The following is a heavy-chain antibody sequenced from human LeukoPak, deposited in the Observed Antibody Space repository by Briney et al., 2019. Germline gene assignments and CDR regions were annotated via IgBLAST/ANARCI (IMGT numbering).Heavy chain of an antibody. Sequence: GGSLRLSCAASGFTFSSYSMNWVRQAPGKGLEWVSSISSSSSYIYYADSVKGRFTISRDNPKNSLYLQMNSLRAEDTAVYYCARDDRSYDILTGYYKPAYYFDYWGQGTLVTVSS. CDR2: ISSSSSYI. CDR3: ARDDRSYDILTGYYKPAYYFDY. V-gene: IGHV3-21*01. D-gene: IGHD3-9*01. CDR1: GFTFSSYS. J-gene: IGHJ4*02.